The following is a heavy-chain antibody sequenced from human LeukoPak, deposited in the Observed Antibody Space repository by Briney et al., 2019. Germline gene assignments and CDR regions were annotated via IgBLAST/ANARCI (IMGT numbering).Heavy chain of an antibody. J-gene: IGHJ4*02. CDR2: ISGSGGST. D-gene: IGHD1-26*01. CDR3: AKGLQWELPFDY. V-gene: IGHV3-23*01. Sequence: GGSLRLSCAASGFTFSSYAMSWVRQAPGKGLEWLSSISGSGGSTYYADSVKGRFTISRDNSKNMLYVQMSSLRAEDTAVYSCAKGLQWELPFDYWGRGTLVTVSS. CDR1: GFTFSSYA.